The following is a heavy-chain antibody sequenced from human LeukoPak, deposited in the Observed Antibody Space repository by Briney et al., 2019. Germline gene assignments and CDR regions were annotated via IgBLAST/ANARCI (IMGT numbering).Heavy chain of an antibody. CDR1: GGTFSSYA. Sequence: SVKVSCKASGGTFSSYAISWVRQAPGQGLEWMGRIIPIFGTANYAQKFQGRVTITTDESTSTAYMELSSLRSEDTAVYYCARAPRDGYIFDAFDIWGQGTMVTVSS. V-gene: IGHV1-69*05. CDR3: ARAPRDGYIFDAFDI. J-gene: IGHJ3*02. CDR2: IIPIFGTA. D-gene: IGHD5-24*01.